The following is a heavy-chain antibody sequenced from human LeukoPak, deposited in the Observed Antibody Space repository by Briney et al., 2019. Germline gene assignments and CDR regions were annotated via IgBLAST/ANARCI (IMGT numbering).Heavy chain of an antibody. CDR1: GFTFSNYV. V-gene: IGHV3-23*01. D-gene: IGHD5-12*01. CDR2: ISGSDDSA. Sequence: GGSLRLSCAASGFTFSNYVMSWVRQAPGKGLEWVSSISGSDDSADYADSVRGRFTISRDNSKNTLYVQMNSLRAEDTAVYYCAKGRSGPYLADFDYWGQGTLVTVSS. CDR3: AKGRSGPYLADFDY. J-gene: IGHJ4*02.